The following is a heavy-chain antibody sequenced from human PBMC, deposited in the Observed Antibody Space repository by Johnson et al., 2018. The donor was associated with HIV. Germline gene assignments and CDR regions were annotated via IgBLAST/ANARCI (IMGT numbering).Heavy chain of an antibody. V-gene: IGHV3-30*04. J-gene: IGHJ3*02. Sequence: QVQLVESGGGLVKPGGSLRLSCAASGFTFSSYAMHWVRQAPGKGLEWVAVISYDGSNKYYADSVKGRFTISRDNSKNTLYLQMNSLRAEDTAVYYCATFDAFDIWGQGTMVTVSS. CDR3: ATFDAFDI. CDR2: ISYDGSNK. CDR1: GFTFSSYA.